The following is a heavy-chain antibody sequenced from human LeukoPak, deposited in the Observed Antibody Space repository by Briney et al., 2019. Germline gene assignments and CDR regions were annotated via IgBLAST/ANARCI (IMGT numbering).Heavy chain of an antibody. CDR1: GYTFTSYG. CDR3: ASQLHY. J-gene: IGHJ4*02. D-gene: IGHD1-1*01. V-gene: IGHV1-2*02. CDR2: INPNTGDT. Sequence: ASVKVSCKASGYTFTSYGISWVRRAPGQGLEWMGWINPNTGDTKCTQKYQGRVTLTRDTTISTAYLELSSLTSDDTAVYYCASQLHYWGQGTLVTVSS.